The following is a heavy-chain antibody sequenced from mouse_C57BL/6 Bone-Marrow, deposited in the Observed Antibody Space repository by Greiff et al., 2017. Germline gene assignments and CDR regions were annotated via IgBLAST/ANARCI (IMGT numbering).Heavy chain of an antibody. CDR2: IYPGDGDT. J-gene: IGHJ1*03. D-gene: IGHD1-1*01. V-gene: IGHV1-80*01. CDR1: GYAFSSYW. CDR3: AIYGSSLSWYFDV. Sequence: VQLQQSGAELVKPGASVKISCKASGYAFSSYWMNWVKQRPGKGLEWIGQIYPGDGDTNYNGKFKGKATLTADKSSSTAYMQLSSLTSEDSAVYFCAIYGSSLSWYFDVWGTGTTVTVSS.